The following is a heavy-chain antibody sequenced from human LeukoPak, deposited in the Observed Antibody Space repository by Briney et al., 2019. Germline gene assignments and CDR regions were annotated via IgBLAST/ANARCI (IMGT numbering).Heavy chain of an antibody. CDR1: GFTVSSNY. Sequence: PGGSLRLSCAASGFTVSSNYMSWVRQAPGKGLEWVSVIYSGGSTYYADSVKGRFTISRDNSKNTLYLQMNSLRAEDTAVYYCARVGITKNFDYWGRGTLVTVSS. CDR3: ARVGITKNFDY. J-gene: IGHJ4*02. D-gene: IGHD3-10*01. CDR2: IYSGGST. V-gene: IGHV3-53*01.